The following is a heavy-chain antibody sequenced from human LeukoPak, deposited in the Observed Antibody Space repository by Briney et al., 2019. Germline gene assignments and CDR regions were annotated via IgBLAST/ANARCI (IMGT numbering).Heavy chain of an antibody. CDR3: ASLTGLVVPALHAFDI. CDR2: ISSSSSYI. J-gene: IGHJ3*02. V-gene: IGHV3-21*01. D-gene: IGHD2-2*01. CDR1: GFTFDDYG. Sequence: PGGSLRLSCAASGFTFDDYGMSWVRQAPGKGLEWVSSISSSSSYIYYADSVKGRFTISRDNAKNSLYLQMNSLRAEDTAVYYCASLTGLVVPALHAFDIWGQGTMVTVSS.